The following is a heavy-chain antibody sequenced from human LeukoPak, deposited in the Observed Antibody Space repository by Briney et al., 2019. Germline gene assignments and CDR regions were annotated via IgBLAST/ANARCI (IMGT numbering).Heavy chain of an antibody. CDR2: IYYSGST. J-gene: IGHJ5*02. V-gene: IGHV4-39*01. D-gene: IGHD1-26*01. CDR3: ARRVGATREYNWFDP. CDR1: GFTFSSYW. Sequence: GSLRLSCAASGFTFSSYWMRWVRQPPGKGLEWIGSIYYSGSTYYNPSLKSRVTISVDTSKNQFSLKLSSVTAADTAVYYCARRVGATREYNWFDPWGQGTLVTVSS.